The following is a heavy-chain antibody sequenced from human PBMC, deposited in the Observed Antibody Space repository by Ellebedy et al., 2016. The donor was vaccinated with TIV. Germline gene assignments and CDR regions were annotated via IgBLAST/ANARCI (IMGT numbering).Heavy chain of an antibody. CDR3: ARVDKDVTDYHYYGMDV. CDR2: INKDGGEE. D-gene: IGHD4/OR15-4a*01. J-gene: IGHJ6*02. CDR1: GFTMSENW. Sequence: GESLKISXAASGFTMSENWMSWVRQAPGKGLEWVANINKDGGEEYYAVSAMGRFTISRDNAKKSLFLQMNSLRAEDTAVYYCARVDKDVTDYHYYGMDVWGQGTTVTVSS. V-gene: IGHV3-7*01.